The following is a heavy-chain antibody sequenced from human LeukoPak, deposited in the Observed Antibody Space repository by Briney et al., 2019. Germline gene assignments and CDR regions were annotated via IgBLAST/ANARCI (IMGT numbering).Heavy chain of an antibody. J-gene: IGHJ6*03. CDR3: AQGGGYYYHYMDV. Sequence: GGSLRLSCAASGFIFSSYGIHWVRRTPGKGLEWVAFIQSDGSNKYYAASVRGRFTISRDNSKNTLFLQMNSLRPEDSAVYYCAQGGGYYYHYMDVWGIGTTVTVSS. CDR2: IQSDGSNK. V-gene: IGHV3-30*02. D-gene: IGHD3-10*01. CDR1: GFIFSSYG.